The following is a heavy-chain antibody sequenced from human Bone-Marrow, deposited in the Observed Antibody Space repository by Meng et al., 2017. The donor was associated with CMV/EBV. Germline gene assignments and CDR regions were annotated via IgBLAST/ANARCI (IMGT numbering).Heavy chain of an antibody. CDR1: GFSFSSYA. CDR2: ISGAGDNT. Sequence: CAASGFSFSSYARIWVRQAPGKGLEWVSAISGAGDNTYFAASVRGRFTISRDNSKNTLYLQMSSLRADDTALYYCAKLRNYNGGYTEIWGRGTLVTVSS. V-gene: IGHV3-23*01. J-gene: IGHJ4*02. CDR3: AKLRNYNGGYTEI. D-gene: IGHD1-26*01.